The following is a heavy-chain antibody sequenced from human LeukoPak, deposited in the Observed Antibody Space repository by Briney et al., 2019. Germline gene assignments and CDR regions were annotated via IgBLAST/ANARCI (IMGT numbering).Heavy chain of an antibody. Sequence: SVTVSCKASGGTFISYAISWVRQAPGQGLEWMGGIIPIFGTANYAQKFQGRVTITADESTSTAYMELSSLRSEDTAVYYCARDNYDSSGYYSYFDYWGQGTLVTVSS. CDR2: IIPIFGTA. J-gene: IGHJ4*02. V-gene: IGHV1-69*01. CDR1: GGTFISYA. CDR3: ARDNYDSSGYYSYFDY. D-gene: IGHD3-22*01.